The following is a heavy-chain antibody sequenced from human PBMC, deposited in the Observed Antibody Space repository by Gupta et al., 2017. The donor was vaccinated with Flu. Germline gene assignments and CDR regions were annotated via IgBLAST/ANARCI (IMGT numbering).Heavy chain of an antibody. CDR3: AIDYSEDY. CDR1: S. Sequence: SMNWVRQAPGKGLEWVSSISSSSSYIYYADSVKGRFTISRDNAKNSLYLQMNSLRAEDTAVYYCAIDYSEDYWGQGTLVTVSS. J-gene: IGHJ4*02. D-gene: IGHD4-4*01. CDR2: ISSSSSYI. V-gene: IGHV3-21*01.